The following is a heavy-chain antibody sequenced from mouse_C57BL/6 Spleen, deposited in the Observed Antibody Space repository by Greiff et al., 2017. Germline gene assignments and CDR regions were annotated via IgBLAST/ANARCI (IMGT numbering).Heavy chain of an antibody. CDR3: ARIHYSNSLFAY. CDR2: ISSGSSTI. Sequence: DVKLVESGGGLVKPGGSLKLSCAASGFTFSDYGMHWVRQAPEKGLEWVAYISSGSSTIYYADTVKGRFTISRDNAKNTLFLQMTSLRSEDTAMYYCARIHYSNSLFAYWGQGTLVTVSA. J-gene: IGHJ3*01. V-gene: IGHV5-17*01. CDR1: GFTFSDYG. D-gene: IGHD2-5*01.